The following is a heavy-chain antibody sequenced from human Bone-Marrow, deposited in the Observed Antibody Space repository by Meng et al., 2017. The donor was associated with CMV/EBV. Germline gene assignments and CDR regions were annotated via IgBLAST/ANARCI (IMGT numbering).Heavy chain of an antibody. CDR3: ASSDCGDH. CDR2: ITSTSSYI. Sequence: EVQLVESGGGLVKPGGSLRLSCAASGFTFSSYRMNWVRQAPGKGLEWVSSITSTSSYIYYADSVKGRFTISRDNAKNSLYLQMNSLRAEDTAVYYCASSDCGDHWGQGTLVTVSS. CDR1: GFTFSSYR. J-gene: IGHJ4*02. D-gene: IGHD2-21*02. V-gene: IGHV3-21*01.